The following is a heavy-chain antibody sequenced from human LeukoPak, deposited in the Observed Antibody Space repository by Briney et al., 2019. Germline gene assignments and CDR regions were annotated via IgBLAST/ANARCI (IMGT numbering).Heavy chain of an antibody. CDR2: FDPEDGET. Sequence: ASVKVSCKVSGYTLTGLSMHWVRQAPGKGLEWMGGFDPEDGETIYAQKFQGRVTMTEDTSTDTAYMELSSLRSEDTAVYYCATDLLSVSVAGTFGYWGQGTLVTVSS. CDR1: GYTLTGLS. V-gene: IGHV1-24*01. CDR3: ATDLLSVSVAGTFGY. D-gene: IGHD6-19*01. J-gene: IGHJ4*02.